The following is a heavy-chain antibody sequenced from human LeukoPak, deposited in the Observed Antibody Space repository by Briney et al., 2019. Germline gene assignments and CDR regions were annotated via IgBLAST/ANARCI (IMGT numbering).Heavy chain of an antibody. CDR3: ARKSPTVAAGDAFDI. CDR2: IYASGTT. CDR1: GGSIITGTFH. D-gene: IGHD6-25*01. Sequence: PSQTLSLTCTVSGGSIITGTFHWSWIRQPAGKGLEWIGRIYASGTTYSPSLQSRVTISLDRSKNQFSLRLGSVTAADTAVYYCARKSPTVAAGDAFDIWGQGTMVTVSS. J-gene: IGHJ3*02. V-gene: IGHV4-61*02.